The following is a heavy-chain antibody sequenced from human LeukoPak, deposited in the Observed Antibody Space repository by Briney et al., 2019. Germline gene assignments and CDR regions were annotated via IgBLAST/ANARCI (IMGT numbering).Heavy chain of an antibody. Sequence: PGGSLRLFCAASGFTFSSYAMSWVRQAPGKGLEWVSAISGSGGSTYYADSVKGRFTISRDNSKNTLYLQMNSLRAEDTAVYYCAKDMEPQWLVRGRGYFDYWGQGTLVTVSS. J-gene: IGHJ4*02. CDR1: GFTFSSYA. CDR2: ISGSGGST. CDR3: AKDMEPQWLVRGRGYFDY. D-gene: IGHD6-19*01. V-gene: IGHV3-23*01.